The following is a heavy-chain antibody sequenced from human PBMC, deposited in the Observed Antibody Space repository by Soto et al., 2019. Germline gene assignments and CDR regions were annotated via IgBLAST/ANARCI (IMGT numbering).Heavy chain of an antibody. CDR2: ISYDGSNK. CDR3: AKDQSVLQFDSSGYYSYFYGMDV. Sequence: GGSLRLSCAASGFTFSTYGMHWVRQAPGKGLEWVAVISYDGSNKYYGDSVKGRFTISRDNSKNTVYVQMSSLRAEDTAVYYCAKDQSVLQFDSSGYYSYFYGMDVWGQGTTVTVSS. CDR1: GFTFSTYG. D-gene: IGHD3-22*01. V-gene: IGHV3-30*18. J-gene: IGHJ6*02.